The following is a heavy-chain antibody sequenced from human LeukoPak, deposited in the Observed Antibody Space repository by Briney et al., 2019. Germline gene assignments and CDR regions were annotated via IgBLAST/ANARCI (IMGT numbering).Heavy chain of an antibody. V-gene: IGHV1-18*04. J-gene: IGHJ4*02. CDR3: ARVLSSSWYPPFDY. CDR1: GYTFTSYG. CDR2: ISVYNGNT. Sequence: ASVKVSCKASGYTFTSYGISWVRQAPGQGLEWMGWISVYNGNTNYAQKLQGRVTMTTDTSTSTAYMELRSLRSDDTAVYYCARVLSSSWYPPFDYWGQGTLVTVSS. D-gene: IGHD6-13*01.